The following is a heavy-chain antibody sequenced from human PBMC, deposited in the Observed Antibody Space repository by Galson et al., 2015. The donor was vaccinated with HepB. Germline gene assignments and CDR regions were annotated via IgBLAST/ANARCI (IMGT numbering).Heavy chain of an antibody. V-gene: IGHV6-1*01. Sequence: CAISGDSVSSNSVAWNWIRQSPSRGLEWLGRVYYRSKWYNDYAVSVKSRITINPDTSKNQFSLQLNSVTPEDTAVYYCAREQGGFDYWGQGTLVTVSS. CDR1: GDSVSSNSVA. D-gene: IGHD3-16*01. J-gene: IGHJ4*02. CDR2: VYYRSKWYN. CDR3: AREQGGFDY.